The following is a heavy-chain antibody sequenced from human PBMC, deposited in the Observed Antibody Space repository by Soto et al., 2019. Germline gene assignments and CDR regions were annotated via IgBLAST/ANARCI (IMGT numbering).Heavy chain of an antibody. V-gene: IGHV4-59*12. Sequence: SETLSLTCTVSGGSISSYYWSWIRQPPGKGLEWIGYIYYSGSTNYNPSLKSRVTISVDTSKNQFSLKLSSVTAADTAVYYCARDVEGANWFEPWGQGTLITVSS. J-gene: IGHJ5*02. CDR2: IYYSGST. CDR1: GGSISSYY. CDR3: ARDVEGANWFEP.